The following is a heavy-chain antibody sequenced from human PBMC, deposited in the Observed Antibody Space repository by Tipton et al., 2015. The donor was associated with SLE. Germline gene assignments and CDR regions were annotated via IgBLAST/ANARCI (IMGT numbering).Heavy chain of an antibody. J-gene: IGHJ4*02. CDR3: ARFSSGGYYFDY. CDR1: GYSFANYW. CDR2: IYPADSNT. Sequence: QLVQSGAEVKKPGESLKISCKDSGYSFANYWIGWVRQMPGKGLEWMGIIYPADSNTRYSPSFQGQVTISVDKSISTAYLQWSSLKASDTAIYYCARFSSGGYYFDYWGQGTLVTVSS. V-gene: IGHV5-51*01. D-gene: IGHD3-10*01.